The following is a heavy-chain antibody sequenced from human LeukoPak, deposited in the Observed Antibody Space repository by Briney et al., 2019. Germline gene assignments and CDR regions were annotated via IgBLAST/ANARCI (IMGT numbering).Heavy chain of an antibody. CDR2: INPNSGGT. CDR1: GYTFTGYY. CDR3: ARHDCSSTSCYVFGAFDI. Sequence: ASVKVSCKASGYTFTGYYMRWVRQAPGQGLEWMGWINPNSGGTNYAQKFQGRVTMTRDTSISTAYMELSRLRSDDTAVYYCARHDCSSTSCYVFGAFDIWGQGTMVTVSS. J-gene: IGHJ3*02. D-gene: IGHD2-2*01. V-gene: IGHV1-2*02.